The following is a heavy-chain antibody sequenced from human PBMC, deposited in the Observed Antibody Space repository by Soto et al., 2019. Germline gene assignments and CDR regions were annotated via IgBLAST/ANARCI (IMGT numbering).Heavy chain of an antibody. CDR1: GFTFSSYG. J-gene: IGHJ4*02. CDR2: ISYDGSNK. Sequence: GGSLRLSCAASGFTFSSYGMHWVRQAPGKGLEWVAVISYDGSNKYYADSVKGRFTISRDNSKNTLYLQMNSLRAEDTAVYYCAKEEQLVAYYFDYWGQGTLVTVSS. CDR3: AKEEQLVAYYFDY. D-gene: IGHD6-6*01. V-gene: IGHV3-30*18.